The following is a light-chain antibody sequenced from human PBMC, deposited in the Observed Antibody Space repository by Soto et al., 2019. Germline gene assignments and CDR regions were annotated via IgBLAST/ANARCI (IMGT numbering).Light chain of an antibody. CDR1: QGINNW. CDR3: KQSSAFPLT. V-gene: IGKV1-12*01. CDR2: AVS. Sequence: DIQMTQSPSTLSASVGDRATITFRASQGINNWLAWYQQKPGKAPELLIYAVSYLQSGVPSRFSGSGSGTDFTLTISSLQPEDFATYFCKQSSAFPLTFGGGTKVDIK. J-gene: IGKJ4*01.